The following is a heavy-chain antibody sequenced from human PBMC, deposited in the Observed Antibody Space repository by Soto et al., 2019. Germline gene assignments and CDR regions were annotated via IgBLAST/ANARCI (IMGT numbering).Heavy chain of an antibody. D-gene: IGHD6-6*01. CDR3: ARGSIAARPLYYYYGMDV. J-gene: IGHJ6*02. V-gene: IGHV4-34*01. CDR2: INHSGST. CDR1: GGSFSGYY. Sequence: ASETLSLTCAVYGGSFSGYYWSWIRQPPGKGLEWIGEINHSGSTNYNPSLKSRVTISVDTSKNQFSLKLSSVTAADTAVYYCARGSIAARPLYYYYGMDVWGQGTTVTVSS.